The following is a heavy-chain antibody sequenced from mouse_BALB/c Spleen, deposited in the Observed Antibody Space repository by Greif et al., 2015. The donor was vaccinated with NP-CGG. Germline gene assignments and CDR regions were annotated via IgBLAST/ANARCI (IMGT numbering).Heavy chain of an antibody. CDR3: ARFYGRYAMDY. J-gene: IGHJ4*01. CDR1: GYTFTNYW. V-gene: IGHV1-63*02. Sequence: VQLQQSGAELVRPGTSVKISCKASGYTFTNYWLGWVKQRPGHGLEWIGDIYPGGGYTNYNEKFKGKATLTADTSSSTAYMQLSSLTSEDSAVYFCARFYGRYAMDYWGQGTSVTVSS. D-gene: IGHD1-1*01. CDR2: IYPGGGYT.